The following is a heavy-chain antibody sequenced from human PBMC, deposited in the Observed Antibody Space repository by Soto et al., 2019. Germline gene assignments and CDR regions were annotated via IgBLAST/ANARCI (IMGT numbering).Heavy chain of an antibody. V-gene: IGHV4-4*07. J-gene: IGHJ3*02. Sequence: PSETLSLTCTVSGGSISSYYWSWIRQPAGKGLEWIGRIYTSGSTNYNPSLKSRVTMSVDTSKNQFSLKLSSVTAADTAVYYCAREVGHITMIVVAYDPFDIWGQGTRVTVSS. CDR1: GGSISSYY. CDR3: AREVGHITMIVVAYDPFDI. D-gene: IGHD3-22*01. CDR2: IYTSGST.